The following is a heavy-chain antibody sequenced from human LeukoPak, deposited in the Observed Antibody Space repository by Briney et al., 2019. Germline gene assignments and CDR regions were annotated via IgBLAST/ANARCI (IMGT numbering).Heavy chain of an antibody. CDR1: GFTFSDHF. D-gene: IGHD4/OR15-4a*01. CDR3: ARDHDYGPDY. Sequence: VASLTVSCQTSGFTFSDHFMHWLRQAPGHALAWIGWIKPDSVATKYEQKFQGRFTMSTNMPISTVYMELSTLTSDDTAMYWCARDHDYGPDYWGQGTLVTVSA. J-gene: IGHJ4*02. V-gene: IGHV1-2*02. CDR2: IKPDSVAT.